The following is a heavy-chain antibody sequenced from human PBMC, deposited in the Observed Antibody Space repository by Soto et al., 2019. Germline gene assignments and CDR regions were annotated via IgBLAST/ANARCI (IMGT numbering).Heavy chain of an antibody. CDR1: GFTFSSYA. CDR2: ISGSGGST. CDR3: AKSQVLRFSLYYYYMDV. Sequence: GGSLRLSCAASGFTFSSYAMSWVRQAPGKGLEWVSAISGSGGSTYYADSVKGRFTISRDNSKNTLYLQMNSLRAEDTAVYYCAKSQVLRFSLYYYYMDVWGKGTTVTVSS. D-gene: IGHD3-3*01. J-gene: IGHJ6*03. V-gene: IGHV3-23*01.